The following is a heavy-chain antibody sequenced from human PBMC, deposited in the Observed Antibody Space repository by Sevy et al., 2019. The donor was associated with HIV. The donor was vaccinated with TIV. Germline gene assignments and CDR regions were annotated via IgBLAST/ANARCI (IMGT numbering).Heavy chain of an antibody. J-gene: IGHJ1*01. Sequence: SETLSLTCSVSGDSISSSNYYWGWLRQPPGKGLEWIGGINYSGSTYYNPSLKSRVTISVDTSLNQFSLKLNSVTAADPAVFYCARLPDPTYCSGGSCSHIRHWGQGTLVTVSS. D-gene: IGHD2-15*01. CDR2: INYSGST. CDR3: ARLPDPTYCSGGSCSHIRH. CDR1: GDSISSSNYY. V-gene: IGHV4-39*01.